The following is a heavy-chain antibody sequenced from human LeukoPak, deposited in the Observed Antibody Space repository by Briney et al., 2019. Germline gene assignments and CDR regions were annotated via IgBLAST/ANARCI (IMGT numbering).Heavy chain of an antibody. D-gene: IGHD3-3*01. CDR1: GGTFSSYA. CDR3: VRHYDFWSGFDY. J-gene: IGHJ4*02. Sequence: SVKVPCKASGGTFSSYAISWVRQAPGQGLEWMGGIIPIFGTANYAQKFQGRVTITADKSTSTAYMELSSLRSEDTAVYYCVRHYDFWSGFDYWGQGTLVTVSS. V-gene: IGHV1-69*06. CDR2: IIPIFGTA.